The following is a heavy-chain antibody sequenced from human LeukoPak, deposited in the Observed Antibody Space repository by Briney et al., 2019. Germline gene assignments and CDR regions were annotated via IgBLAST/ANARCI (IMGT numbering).Heavy chain of an antibody. CDR3: ARGHDFWSGYPIPDIYYYYGMDV. CDR1: GYTFTSYG. J-gene: IGHJ6*02. V-gene: IGHV1-18*01. D-gene: IGHD3-3*01. Sequence: GASVKVSCKASGYTFTSYGISWVRQAPGQGLEWMGWISAYNGNTNYAQKLQGRVTMTTDTSTSTAYMELRSLRSDDTAVYYCARGHDFWSGYPIPDIYYYYGMDVWGQGTTVTVSS. CDR2: ISAYNGNT.